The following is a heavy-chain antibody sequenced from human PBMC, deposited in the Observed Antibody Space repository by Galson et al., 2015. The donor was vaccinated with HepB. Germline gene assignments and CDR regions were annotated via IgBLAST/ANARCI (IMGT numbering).Heavy chain of an antibody. CDR3: AKVQSIAALDY. Sequence: SLRLSCAASGFTFSSYAMGWVRQAPGTGLEWVSGISGSGDYTDSADSVKGRFTISRDNSKNTLYLQMNSLRAEDTAVYYCAKVQSIAALDYWGQGTLVTVSS. V-gene: IGHV3-23*01. CDR1: GFTFSSYA. J-gene: IGHJ4*02. CDR2: ISGSGDYT. D-gene: IGHD2-15*01.